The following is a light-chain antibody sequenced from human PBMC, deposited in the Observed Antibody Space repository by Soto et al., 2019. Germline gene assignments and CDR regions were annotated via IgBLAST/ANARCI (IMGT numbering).Light chain of an antibody. CDR2: KTS. Sequence: EIVMTRTPLSSPVTLGQPASISCRSSQSLLDSDGETYLSWLQQRPGQPPRLLIYKTSSRFSGGPDRFSGSGAGTDFTLKISRVEVEDVGVYYCMQATQFPHTFGQGTKLEI. CDR1: QSLLDSDGETY. CDR3: MQATQFPHT. J-gene: IGKJ2*01. V-gene: IGKV2-24*01.